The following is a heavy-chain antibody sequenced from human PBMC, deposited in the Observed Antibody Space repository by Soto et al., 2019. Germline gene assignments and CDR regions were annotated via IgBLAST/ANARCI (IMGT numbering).Heavy chain of an antibody. CDR1: GDSVTSGDYY. D-gene: IGHD5-18*01. CDR2: IYYSGNT. V-gene: IGHV4-61*08. Sequence: QVQLQESGPGLVKPSETLSLTCTVSGDSVTSGDYYWSWIRQPPGKGLEWIGYIYYSGNTNYSPSLKSRVAISLNTSHNQFSLKLSSVTAADTGVYFCARIPVDTYMTYWFDPWGQGTLVTVSS. CDR3: ARIPVDTYMTYWFDP. J-gene: IGHJ5*01.